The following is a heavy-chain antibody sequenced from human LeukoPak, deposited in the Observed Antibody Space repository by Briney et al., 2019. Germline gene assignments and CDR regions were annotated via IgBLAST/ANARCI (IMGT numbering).Heavy chain of an antibody. V-gene: IGHV1-2*02. J-gene: IGHJ6*03. CDR2: INPNSGGT. D-gene: IGHD2-2*01. CDR3: AREVVPAATYMDV. CDR1: GYTFTGYY. Sequence: ASVKVSCKASGYTFTGYYKHWVRQAPGQGLEWMGWINPNSGGTNYAQKFQGRVTMTRDTSISTAYMELSRLRSDDTAVYYCAREVVPAATYMDVWGKGTTVTISS.